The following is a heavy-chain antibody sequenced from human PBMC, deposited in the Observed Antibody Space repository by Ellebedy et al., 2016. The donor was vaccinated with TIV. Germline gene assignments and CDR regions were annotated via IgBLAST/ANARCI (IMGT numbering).Heavy chain of an antibody. CDR3: AVKVAAKTRTDPLDY. J-gene: IGHJ4*02. Sequence: MPSETLSLTCAVYGGSFSGYYWSWIRQHPGKGLEWIGEINHSGSTNYNPSLKSRVTISVDTSKNQFSLKLSSVTAADTAVYYCAVKVAAKTRTDPLDYWGQGTLVTVSS. CDR1: GGSFSGYY. D-gene: IGHD2-15*01. V-gene: IGHV4-34*01. CDR2: INHSGST.